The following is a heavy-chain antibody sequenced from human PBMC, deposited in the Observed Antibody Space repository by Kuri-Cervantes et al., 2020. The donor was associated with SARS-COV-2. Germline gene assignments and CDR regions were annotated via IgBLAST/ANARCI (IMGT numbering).Heavy chain of an antibody. D-gene: IGHD4-17*01. CDR3: ARGPRSGTTVGYFDL. V-gene: IGHV3-64*01. J-gene: IGHJ2*01. CDR2: ISSNGGST. CDR1: GFTFSSYA. Sequence: GESLKISCAASGFTFSSYAMSWVRQAPGKGLEWVSAISSNGGSTYYANSVKGRFTISRDNSKNTLYLQMGSLRAEDMAVYYCARGPRSGTTVGYFDLWGRGTLVTDSS.